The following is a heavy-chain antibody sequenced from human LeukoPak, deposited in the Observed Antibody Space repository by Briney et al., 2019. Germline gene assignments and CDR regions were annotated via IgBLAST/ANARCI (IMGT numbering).Heavy chain of an antibody. D-gene: IGHD4-17*01. CDR2: INHSGST. CDR1: GGSFSGYY. J-gene: IGHJ4*02. V-gene: IGHV4-34*01. CDR3: ARVSNYGDFDY. Sequence: PSETLSLTCAVYGGSFSGYYWSWIRQPPGKGLEWIGEINHSGSTNYNPSLKSRVTISVDRSKNQFSLKLSSVTAADTAVYYCARVSNYGDFDYWGQGTLVTVSS.